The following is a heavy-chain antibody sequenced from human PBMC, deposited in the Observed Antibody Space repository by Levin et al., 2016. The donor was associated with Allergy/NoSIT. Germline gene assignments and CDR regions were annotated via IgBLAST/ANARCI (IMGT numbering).Heavy chain of an antibody. D-gene: IGHD2-2*01. CDR3: ARGAYQFEY. Sequence: GESLKISCAVSGFIVGDYSMTWFRQAPGKGLEWVGFIRDKAYGGTTEYAAAVKGRFTISRDESQSVAYLQMNRLRTDDSALYYCARGAYQFEYWGRGTLVTVSS. V-gene: IGHV3-49*03. CDR1: GFIVGDYS. CDR2: IRDKAYGGTT. J-gene: IGHJ4*02.